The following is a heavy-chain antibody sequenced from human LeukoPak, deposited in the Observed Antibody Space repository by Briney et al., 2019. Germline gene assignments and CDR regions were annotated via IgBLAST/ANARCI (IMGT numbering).Heavy chain of an antibody. D-gene: IGHD4-17*01. CDR2: ISGSGGST. Sequence: GGSLRLSCAASGFTFSIYAMSWVRQAPGKGLEWVSAISGSGGSTYYADSVKGRFTISRDNSKNTLYLQMNSLRAEDTAVYYCARQNYGDYLYYFDYWGQGTLATVSS. CDR3: ARQNYGDYLYYFDY. V-gene: IGHV3-23*01. CDR1: GFTFSIYA. J-gene: IGHJ4*02.